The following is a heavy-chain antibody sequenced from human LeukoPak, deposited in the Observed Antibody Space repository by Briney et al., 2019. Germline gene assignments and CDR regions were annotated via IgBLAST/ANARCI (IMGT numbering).Heavy chain of an antibody. CDR2: IYYSGST. V-gene: IGHV4-39*01. D-gene: IGHD3-22*01. J-gene: IGHJ4*02. CDR3: ARARRYYDSSGYYYAFDY. Sequence: SETLSLTCTVSGGSISSSSYYWDWIRQPPGKGLEWIGSIYYSGSTYYNPSLKSRVTISVDTSKNQFSLKLSSVTAADTAVYYCARARRYYDSSGYYYAFDYWGQGTLVTVSS. CDR1: GGSISSSSYY.